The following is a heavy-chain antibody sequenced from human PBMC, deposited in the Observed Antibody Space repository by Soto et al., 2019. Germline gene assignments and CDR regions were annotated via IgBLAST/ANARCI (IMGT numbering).Heavy chain of an antibody. CDR3: AKGSALAATGGWDWFDS. CDR2: ISGSGSNT. CDR1: GFTFNTYV. Sequence: EVHVLESGGGLVQPGGSLRLSCAASGFTFNTYVLSWVRQAPGKGLEWVSGISGSGSNTFYGHAVKGRFTISRDNSKDTLYLQMNSLRVEDTAVYYCAKGSALAATGGWDWFDSWGQGTLVTVSS. J-gene: IGHJ5*01. V-gene: IGHV3-23*01. D-gene: IGHD6-13*01.